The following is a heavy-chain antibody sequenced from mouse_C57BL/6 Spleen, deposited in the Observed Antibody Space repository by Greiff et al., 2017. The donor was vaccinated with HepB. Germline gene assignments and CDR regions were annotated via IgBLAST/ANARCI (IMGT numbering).Heavy chain of an antibody. D-gene: IGHD1-1*01. CDR2: INPNNGGT. V-gene: IGHV1-18*01. CDR1: GYTFTDYN. CDR3: ARGGTTVVVRYFDV. Sequence: VHVKQSGPELVKPGASVKIPCKASGYTFTDYNMDWVKQSHGKSLEWIGDINPNNGGTIYNQKFKGKATLTVDKSSSTAYMELRSLTSEDTAVYYCARGGTTVVVRYFDVWGTGTTVTVSS. J-gene: IGHJ1*03.